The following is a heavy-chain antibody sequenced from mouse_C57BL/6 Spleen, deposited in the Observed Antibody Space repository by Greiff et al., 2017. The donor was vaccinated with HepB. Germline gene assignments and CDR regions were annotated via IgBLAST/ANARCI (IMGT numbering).Heavy chain of an antibody. CDR3: ARKRITTERVFAY. D-gene: IGHD2-4*01. V-gene: IGHV1-50*01. CDR1: GYTFTSYW. J-gene: IGHJ3*01. CDR2: IDPSDSYT. Sequence: QVQLQQPGAELVKPGASVKLSCKASGYTFTSYWMQWVKQRPGQGLEWIGEIDPSDSYTNYNQKFKGKATLTVDTSSSTAYMQLSSLTSEDSAVYYCARKRITTERVFAYWGQGTLVTVSA.